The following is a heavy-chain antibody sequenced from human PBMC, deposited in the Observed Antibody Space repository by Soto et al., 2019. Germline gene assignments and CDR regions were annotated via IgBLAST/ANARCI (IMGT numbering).Heavy chain of an antibody. CDR2: ISTTRNYT. CDR3: ARVSRDYHLYYFDY. V-gene: IGHV3-11*06. CDR1: VFTFSEHF. Sequence: PWWSLRLSCIVSVFTFSEHFMAWLRQAPGKGLEWVSDISTTRNYTKYADSVKGRFSMSRDNVRNSVYLQMNRLRADDTAVYYCARVSRDYHLYYFDYWGQGALVTVSS. D-gene: IGHD2-21*01. J-gene: IGHJ4*02.